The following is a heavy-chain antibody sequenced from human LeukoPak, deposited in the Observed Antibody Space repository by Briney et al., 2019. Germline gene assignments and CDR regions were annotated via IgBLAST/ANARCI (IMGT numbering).Heavy chain of an antibody. CDR1: GFTFSSHG. CDR2: IIPSGHTT. V-gene: IGHV3-23*01. D-gene: IGHD6-6*01. Sequence: GGSLRLSCVASGFTFSSHGMNWVRQARGKGLEWVSGIIPSGHTTYYADSVRGRFTISRDNSRNTVYLQMNSLRAEDMALYYCAKDRLYSSSSGGASDIWGQGTMVTVSS. CDR3: AKDRLYSSSSGGASDI. J-gene: IGHJ3*02.